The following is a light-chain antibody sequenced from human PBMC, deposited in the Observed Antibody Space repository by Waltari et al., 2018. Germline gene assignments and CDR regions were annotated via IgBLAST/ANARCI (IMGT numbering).Light chain of an antibody. CDR3: SSFTSLRSVI. CDR1: TNNF. CDR2: DGT. J-gene: IGLJ2*01. V-gene: IGLV2-14*01. Sequence: QSALTQPASVSGSPGQSITITCTGTTNNFVSWYQLHPCNPPRLILSDGTYRPRGVPRRFSGSKSGDTASLTISGVQAEDEAHYYCSSFTSLRSVIFGGGTTLTVL.